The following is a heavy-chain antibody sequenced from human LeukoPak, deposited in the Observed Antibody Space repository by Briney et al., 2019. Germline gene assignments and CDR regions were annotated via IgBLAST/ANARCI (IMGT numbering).Heavy chain of an antibody. CDR3: AREGPVLLWFGGVMGRGFDP. D-gene: IGHD3-10*01. V-gene: IGHV4-61*02. CDR1: GDSISSGSYY. CDR2: IYTSGST. Sequence: SETLSLTCTVSGDSISSGSYYWSWIRQPAGKGLEWIGRIYTSGSTNYNPSLKSRVTISVDTSKNQFSLKLSSVTAADTAVYYCAREGPVLLWFGGVMGRGFDPWGQGTLVTVSS. J-gene: IGHJ5*02.